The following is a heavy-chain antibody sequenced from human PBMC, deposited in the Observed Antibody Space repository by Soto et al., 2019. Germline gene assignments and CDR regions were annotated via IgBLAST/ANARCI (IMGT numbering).Heavy chain of an antibody. CDR2: INAGNGNT. J-gene: IGHJ6*02. CDR3: ARSLGYCTNGVCPMDV. D-gene: IGHD2-8*01. CDR1: GXTFTSYA. V-gene: IGHV1-3*01. Sequence: ASVKVSCKASGXTFTSYAMHWVRQAPGQRLEWMGWINAGNGNTKYSQKFQGRVTITRDTSASTAYMELSSLRSEDTAVYYFARSLGYCTNGVCPMDVWGQGTTVTVSS.